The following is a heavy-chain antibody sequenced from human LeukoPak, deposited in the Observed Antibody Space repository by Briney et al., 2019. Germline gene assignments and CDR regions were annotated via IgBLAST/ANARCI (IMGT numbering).Heavy chain of an antibody. Sequence: ASVKVSCTASGYTFTGYYMHWVRQAPGQGLEWMGWINPNSGGTNYAQKFQGRVTMTRDTSISTAYMELSRLRSDDTAVYYCAREKYDILTGYYPGPFDYWGQGTLVTVSS. CDR2: INPNSGGT. V-gene: IGHV1-2*02. J-gene: IGHJ4*02. CDR3: AREKYDILTGYYPGPFDY. CDR1: GYTFTGYY. D-gene: IGHD3-9*01.